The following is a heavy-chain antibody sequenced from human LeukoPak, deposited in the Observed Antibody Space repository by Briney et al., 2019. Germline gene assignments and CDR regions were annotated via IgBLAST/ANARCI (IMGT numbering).Heavy chain of an antibody. D-gene: IGHD6-13*01. CDR3: ARGGDSSSRNWFDP. CDR1: GGSFSGYY. J-gene: IGHJ5*02. Sequence: PSETLSLTCAVYGGSFSGYYWSWIRQPPGKGLEWIGEINHSGSTNYNPSLKSRVTISVDTSKNQFSLKLSSVTAADTAVYYCARGGDSSSRNWFDPWGQETLVTVSS. V-gene: IGHV4-34*01. CDR2: INHSGST.